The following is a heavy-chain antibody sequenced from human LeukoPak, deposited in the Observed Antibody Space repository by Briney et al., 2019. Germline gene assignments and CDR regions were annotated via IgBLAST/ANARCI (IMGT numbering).Heavy chain of an antibody. CDR3: ARGLTSMPPGGY. CDR2: INHSGST. D-gene: IGHD2/OR15-2a*01. J-gene: IGHJ4*02. Sequence: PSETLSLTCAVYGGSFSDYYWSWIRQPPGKGLEWIGEINHSGSTNYNPSLKSRVTILVDTSKNQSSLKLSSVTAADTAVYYCARGLTSMPPGGYWGQGTLVTVSS. V-gene: IGHV4-34*01. CDR1: GGSFSDYY.